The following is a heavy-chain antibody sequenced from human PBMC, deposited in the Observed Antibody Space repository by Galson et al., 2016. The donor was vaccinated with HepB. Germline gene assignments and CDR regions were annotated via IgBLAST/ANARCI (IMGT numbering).Heavy chain of an antibody. CDR1: GYTFTSYH. CDR2: MNPTSGDT. D-gene: IGHD3-3*01. CDR3: ARGVICSGYRCTYTGLDV. V-gene: IGHV1-8*01. J-gene: IGHJ6*02. Sequence: SVKVSCKASGYTFTSYHINWVRQATGQGLEWLGWMNPTSGDTLYAQKFQGRVTMTRNTSISTAYMELSSLTSEDTAMFYCARGVICSGYRCTYTGLDVWGQGTTVTVSS.